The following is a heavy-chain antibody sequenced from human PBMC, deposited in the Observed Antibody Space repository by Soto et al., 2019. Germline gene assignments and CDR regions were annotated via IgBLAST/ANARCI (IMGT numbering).Heavy chain of an antibody. CDR2: IYTSGST. Sequence: SETLSLTCTVSGGSISSYYWSWIRQPAGKGLEWIGRIYTSGSTNYNPSLKSRVTMSVDTSKNQFSLKLSSVTAADTAVYYCARGVQFGDYAPATGYFDYWGQGTLVTVSS. CDR3: ARGVQFGDYAPATGYFDY. CDR1: GGSISSYY. D-gene: IGHD4-17*01. J-gene: IGHJ4*02. V-gene: IGHV4-4*07.